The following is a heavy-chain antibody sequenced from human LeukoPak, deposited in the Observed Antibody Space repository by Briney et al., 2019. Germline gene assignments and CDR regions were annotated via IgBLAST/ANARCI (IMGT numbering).Heavy chain of an antibody. CDR3: ARGGLRYFDWLSVPLDY. CDR2: INHSGST. Sequence: SETLSLTCAVYGGSFGGYYWSWIRQPPGKGLEWIGEINHSGSTNYNPSLKSRVTISVDTSKNQFSLKLSSVTAADTAVYYCARGGLRYFDWLSVPLDYWGQGTLVTVSS. CDR1: GGSFGGYY. D-gene: IGHD3-9*01. V-gene: IGHV4-34*01. J-gene: IGHJ4*02.